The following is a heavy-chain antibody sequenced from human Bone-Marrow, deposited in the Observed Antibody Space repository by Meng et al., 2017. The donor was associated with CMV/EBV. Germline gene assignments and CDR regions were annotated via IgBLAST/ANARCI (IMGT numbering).Heavy chain of an antibody. CDR2: IKQDGSEK. J-gene: IGHJ4*02. D-gene: IGHD4-11*01. Sequence: GESLKISCAASGFTFSSYWMSWVRQALGKGLEWVANIKQDGSEKNYVDSVQGRFTISRDNAKNSLYLQMNSLRAEDTAVYYCARDPRRVPKNSTGYWGQGTLVTVSS. V-gene: IGHV3-7*01. CDR1: GFTFSSYW. CDR3: ARDPRRVPKNSTGY.